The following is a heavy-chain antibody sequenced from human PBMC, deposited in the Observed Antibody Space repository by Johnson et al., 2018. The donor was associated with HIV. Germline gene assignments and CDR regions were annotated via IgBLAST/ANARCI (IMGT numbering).Heavy chain of an antibody. CDR3: ARGPIITMIVVPAPGWVHI. Sequence: QVQLVESGGGVVQPGTSLRLSCAASGFTFSSYGMHWVRQAPGKGLEWVAVISYDGSNKYYADSVKGRFTISRDNAKNSLYLQMNSLRAEDTAVYYCARGPIITMIVVPAPGWVHIWGQGTMVTVSS. J-gene: IGHJ3*02. CDR1: GFTFSSYG. D-gene: IGHD3-22*01. V-gene: IGHV3-33*05. CDR2: ISYDGSNK.